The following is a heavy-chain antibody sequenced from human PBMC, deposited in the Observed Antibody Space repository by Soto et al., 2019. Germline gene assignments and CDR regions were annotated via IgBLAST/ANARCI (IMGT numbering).Heavy chain of an antibody. CDR1: GGSISSGRYY. CDR3: ARGGPYCSSVSCHQWFDR. CDR2: MYDSGSP. J-gene: IGHJ5*02. D-gene: IGHD2-2*01. Sequence: SETLSLTCTVSGGSISSGRYYWSWIRQHPGKGLEWIGYMYDSGSPHYNPSLKSRVTISEDTSKNQFSLKLSSVTAADTAVYYCARGGPYCSSVSCHQWFDRWGQGSLVTVSS. V-gene: IGHV4-31*02.